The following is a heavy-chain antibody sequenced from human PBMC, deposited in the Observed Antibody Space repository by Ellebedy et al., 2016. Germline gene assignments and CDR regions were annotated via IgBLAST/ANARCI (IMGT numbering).Heavy chain of an antibody. CDR1: GFTFSSYW. J-gene: IGHJ4*02. CDR2: IKQDGSEK. Sequence: GESLKISCAASGFTFSSYWMSWVRQAPGKGLEWVANIKQDGSEKYYVDSVKGRFTISRDNAKNSLYLQMNSLRAEDTAVYYCARTEWELLNCLNYWGQGTLVTVSS. V-gene: IGHV3-7*01. CDR3: ARTEWELLNCLNY. D-gene: IGHD1-26*01.